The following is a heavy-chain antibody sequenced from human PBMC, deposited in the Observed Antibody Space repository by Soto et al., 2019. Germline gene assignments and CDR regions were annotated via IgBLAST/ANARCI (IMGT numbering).Heavy chain of an antibody. CDR2: ISYDGSNK. Sequence: PGGSLRLSCAASGFTFSSYAMHWVRQAPGKGLEWVAVISYDGSNKYYADSVKGRFTISRDNSKNTLYLQMNSLRAEDTAVFFCARDFYSSGALNYYYYGMDVWGQGTTVTVSS. CDR3: ARDFYSSGALNYYYYGMDV. D-gene: IGHD6-19*01. V-gene: IGHV3-30-3*01. J-gene: IGHJ6*02. CDR1: GFTFSSYA.